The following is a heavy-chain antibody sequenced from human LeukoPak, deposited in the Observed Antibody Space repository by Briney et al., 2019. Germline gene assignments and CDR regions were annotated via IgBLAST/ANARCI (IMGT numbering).Heavy chain of an antibody. CDR3: ARGSNWNYRVCDY. D-gene: IGHD1-7*01. Sequence: GASVKVSCKAPGYTFTGYYMHWVRQAPGQGLEWMGWINPNSGGTNYAQKFQGRVTMTRDTSISTAYMELSRLRSDDTAVYYCARGSNWNYRVCDYWGQGTLVTVSS. CDR1: GYTFTGYY. J-gene: IGHJ4*02. CDR2: INPNSGGT. V-gene: IGHV1-2*02.